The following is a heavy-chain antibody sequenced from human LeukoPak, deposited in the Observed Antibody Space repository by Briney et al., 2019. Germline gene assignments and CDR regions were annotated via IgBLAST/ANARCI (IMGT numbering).Heavy chain of an antibody. J-gene: IGHJ3*02. D-gene: IGHD1-1*01. Sequence: PSETLSLTCTVSGGSISSSSYYWGWIRQPPGKGLEWIGSIYYSGSTYYNPSLKSRVTISVDTSKNQFSLKLSSVTAADTAVYYCATPLGTDAFDIWGQGTMVTVSS. CDR2: IYYSGST. CDR3: ATPLGTDAFDI. V-gene: IGHV4-39*01. CDR1: GGSISSSSYY.